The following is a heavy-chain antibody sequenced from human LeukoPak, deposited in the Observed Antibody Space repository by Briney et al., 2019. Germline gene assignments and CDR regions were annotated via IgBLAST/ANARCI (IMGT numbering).Heavy chain of an antibody. CDR1: GYTFTSYA. D-gene: IGHD3-3*01. CDR3: ARDKDWSGNYYTDV. V-gene: IGHV1-3*01. J-gene: IGHJ6*03. Sequence: ASVKVSCKASGYTFTSYAMHWVRQAPGQRLEWMGWINAGNGNTKYSQKFQGRVTITRDTSASTAYMELSSLRSEDTAVYYCARDKDWSGNYYTDVWGKGTTVTVSS. CDR2: INAGNGNT.